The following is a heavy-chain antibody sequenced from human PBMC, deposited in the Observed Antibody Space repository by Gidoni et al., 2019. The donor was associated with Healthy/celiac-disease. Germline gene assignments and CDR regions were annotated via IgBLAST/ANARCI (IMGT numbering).Heavy chain of an antibody. V-gene: IGHV4-38-2*02. CDR1: GYSISSGYY. J-gene: IGHJ3*02. Sequence: QVQLQESGPGLAKPSETLSLTCTVSGYSISSGYYWGWIRQPPGKGLWWIGSIYPSGSTYYNPSLKSRVTISVDSSKNQFSLKLSSVTAADTAVYYCARRMETSGAFDIWGQGTMVTVSS. CDR2: IYPSGST. D-gene: IGHD3-3*01. CDR3: ARRMETSGAFDI.